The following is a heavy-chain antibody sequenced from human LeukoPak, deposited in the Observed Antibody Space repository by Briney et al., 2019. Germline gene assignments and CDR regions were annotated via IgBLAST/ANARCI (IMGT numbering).Heavy chain of an antibody. J-gene: IGHJ5*02. CDR1: GGSISSSSYY. D-gene: IGHD2-15*01. CDR3: ARVPYCSGGSCYPYWFDP. V-gene: IGHV4-39*07. Sequence: PSETLSLTCTVSGGSISSSSYYWGWIRQPPGKGLEWIGSIYYSGSTYYNPSLKSRVTISVDTSKNQFSLKLSSVTAADTAVYYCARVPYCSGGSCYPYWFDPWGQGTLVTVSS. CDR2: IYYSGST.